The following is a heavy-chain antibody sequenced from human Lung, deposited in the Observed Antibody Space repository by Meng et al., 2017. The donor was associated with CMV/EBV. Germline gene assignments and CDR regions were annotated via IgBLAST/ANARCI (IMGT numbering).Heavy chain of an antibody. CDR1: GGSISSSSYY. D-gene: IGHD1-26*01. CDR2: IYYSGST. Sequence: SXTXSLXXTVSGGSISSSSYYWGWIRQPPGKGLEWIGSIYYSGSTYYNPSLKSRVTISVDTSKNQFSLKLSSVTAADTAVYYCARDNPNSGIDYWGQGTLVTVSS. J-gene: IGHJ4*02. V-gene: IGHV4-39*07. CDR3: ARDNPNSGIDY.